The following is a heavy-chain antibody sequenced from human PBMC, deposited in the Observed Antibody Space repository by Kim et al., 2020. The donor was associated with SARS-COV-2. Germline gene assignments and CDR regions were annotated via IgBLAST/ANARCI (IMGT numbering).Heavy chain of an antibody. CDR2: ISGSSGNI. Sequence: GGSLRLSCAASGFTFSIDSMNWVRQAPGKGLEWVSHISGSSGNIDYADSVKGRFTISRDNTKNSLYLQMKSLRDEDTAVYYCARVPSSWSFASWGQGTLVTVSS. D-gene: IGHD6-13*01. CDR1: GFTFSIDS. J-gene: IGHJ4*02. V-gene: IGHV3-48*02. CDR3: ARVPSSWSFAS.